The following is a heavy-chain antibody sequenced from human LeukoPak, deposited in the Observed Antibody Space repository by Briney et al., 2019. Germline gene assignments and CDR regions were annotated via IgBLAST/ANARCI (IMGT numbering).Heavy chain of an antibody. Sequence: ASVKVSCKASGYTFTNFFMHWVRQAPGQGLEWMGVINPDGGGTAYARNFQGRVIMTRDTSTSTVYMELSSLRSEDTAVYYCARSPAGYLDVWAKGTTVTVSS. V-gene: IGHV1-46*01. D-gene: IGHD2-2*01. J-gene: IGHJ6*03. CDR1: GYTFTNFF. CDR2: INPDGGGT. CDR3: ARSPAGYLDV.